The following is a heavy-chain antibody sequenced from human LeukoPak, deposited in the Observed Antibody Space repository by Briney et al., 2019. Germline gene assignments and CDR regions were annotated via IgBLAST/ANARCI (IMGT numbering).Heavy chain of an antibody. V-gene: IGHV4-34*01. Sequence: PSETLSLTCAVYGGSFSGYYWSWIRQPPGKGLEWMGEVNHSGSTNYNPSLKSRVTISVDTSKNQFSLKLSSVTAADTAVYYCARSYYNILTGYLLFDFWGQGTLVTVSS. CDR3: ARSYYNILTGYLLFDF. CDR2: VNHSGST. J-gene: IGHJ4*02. D-gene: IGHD3-9*01. CDR1: GGSFSGYY.